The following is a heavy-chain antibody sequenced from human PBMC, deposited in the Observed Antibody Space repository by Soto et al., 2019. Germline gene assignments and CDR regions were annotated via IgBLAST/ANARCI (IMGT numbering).Heavy chain of an antibody. Sequence: SETLSLTCTVSGGSISSSSYYWGWIRQPPGKGLEWIGSIFYSGSTYYNPSLKSRVTISVDKSNNQFSLNLRSVTAADTAVYYCATLPPRIVVVVLPIPSWGQGTLVTVSS. CDR3: ATLPPRIVVVVLPIPS. J-gene: IGHJ4*02. CDR2: IFYSGST. D-gene: IGHD2-15*01. V-gene: IGHV4-39*07. CDR1: GGSISSSSYY.